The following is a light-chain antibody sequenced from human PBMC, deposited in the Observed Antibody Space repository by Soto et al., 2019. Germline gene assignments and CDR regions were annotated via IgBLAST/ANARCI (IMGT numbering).Light chain of an antibody. J-gene: IGKJ4*01. CDR2: GSS. Sequence: IVMTQSPASLSVSPGEGVTLSCRASENVGTNLAWYQQKRGQAPRLLIYGSSTRATGIPATFSGSGSGTEFTLTISSLQSADSAIYYCQQYNNWGLSFGGGTKVEIK. CDR3: QQYNNWGLS. CDR1: ENVGTN. V-gene: IGKV3D-15*01.